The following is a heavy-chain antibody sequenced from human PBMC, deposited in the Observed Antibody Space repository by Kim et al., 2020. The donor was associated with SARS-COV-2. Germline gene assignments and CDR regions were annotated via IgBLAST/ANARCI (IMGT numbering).Heavy chain of an antibody. J-gene: IGHJ6*01. CDR1: GGSFSGYY. CDR3: ARFKLYSSSWGYYYYGMYV. D-gene: IGHD6-13*01. V-gene: IGHV4-34*01. Sequence: SETLSLTCAVYGGSFSGYYWSWIRQPPGKGLEWIGEINHSGSTNYNPSLKSRVTISVDTSKNQFSLKLSSVTAADTAVYYCARFKLYSSSWGYYYYGMYV. CDR2: INHSGST.